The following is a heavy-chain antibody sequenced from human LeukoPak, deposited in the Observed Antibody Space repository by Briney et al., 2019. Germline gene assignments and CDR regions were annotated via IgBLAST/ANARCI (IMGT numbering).Heavy chain of an antibody. J-gene: IGHJ4*02. CDR3: ARDLGYDYVWGSYYYFDY. CDR2: ISSSGSTI. D-gene: IGHD3-16*01. Sequence: GGSLRLSCAASGFTFSSYEMNRVRQAPGKGLEWVSYISSSGSTIYYADSVKGRFTISRDNAKNSLYLQMNSLRAEDTAVYYCARDLGYDYVWGSYYYFDYWGQGTLVTVSS. CDR1: GFTFSSYE. V-gene: IGHV3-48*03.